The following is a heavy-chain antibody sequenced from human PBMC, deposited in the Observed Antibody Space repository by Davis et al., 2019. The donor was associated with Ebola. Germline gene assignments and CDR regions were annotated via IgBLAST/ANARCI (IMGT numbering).Heavy chain of an antibody. V-gene: IGHV3-21*04. J-gene: IGHJ6*02. CDR3: AKAIVNTAMALAVAYGMDV. D-gene: IGHD5-18*01. Sequence: GESLKISCAGSGFTFTDYNLNWVRQAPGKGLEWVSSISGSSTYIYYADSVKGRFTISRDNAENSLYLQMNSLRAEDTAVYYCAKAIVNTAMALAVAYGMDVWGQGTTVTVSS. CDR2: ISGSSTYI. CDR1: GFTFTDYN.